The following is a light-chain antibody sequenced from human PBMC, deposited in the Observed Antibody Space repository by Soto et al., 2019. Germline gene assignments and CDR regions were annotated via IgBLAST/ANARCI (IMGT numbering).Light chain of an antibody. CDR3: HQDGSSPQNT. V-gene: IGKV3-20*01. J-gene: IGKJ2*01. CDR2: GAS. Sequence: EIVLTQSPGTLSLSPGERATLSCRASQSFSNSYLAWYQQKPGQAPRLLIYGASRRATGIPDRFSGSGSGTDFTLTISRLEPEDFAVYYCHQDGSSPQNTFGQGTKLEIK. CDR1: QSFSNSY.